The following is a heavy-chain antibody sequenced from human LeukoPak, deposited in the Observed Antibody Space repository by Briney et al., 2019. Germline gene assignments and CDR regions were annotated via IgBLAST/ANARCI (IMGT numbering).Heavy chain of an antibody. CDR1: GFTFSDYY. D-gene: IGHD6-13*01. V-gene: IGHV3-11*01. CDR3: ARDDLKSWAFDY. Sequence: GGSLRLSCAASGFTFSDYYMSWIRQAPGKGLEWVSYISSSGSTIYYADSVKGRFTISRDNAKNSLYLQMNSLRAEDTAIYYCARDDLKSWAFDYWGQGTLVTVSS. J-gene: IGHJ4*02. CDR2: ISSSGSTI.